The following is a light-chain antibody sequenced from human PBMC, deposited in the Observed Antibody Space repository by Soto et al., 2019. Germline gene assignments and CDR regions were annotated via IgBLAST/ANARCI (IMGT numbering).Light chain of an antibody. V-gene: IGKV3-20*01. Sequence: EIVLTQSPGTLSLSPGERATLSCRASQSVASAYLAWYQHKPGQAPRLLIYGSSSRAGGVRDRISGSRSGTDFTLTISRLEPEDFAVYYCQQYANSRWTFGQGTKVEAK. CDR1: QSVASAY. CDR3: QQYANSRWT. CDR2: GSS. J-gene: IGKJ1*01.